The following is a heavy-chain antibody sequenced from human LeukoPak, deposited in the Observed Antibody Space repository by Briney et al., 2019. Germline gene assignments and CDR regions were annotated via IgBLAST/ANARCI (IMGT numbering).Heavy chain of an antibody. CDR1: GGSISNYY. CDR2: ISDSGSA. V-gene: IGHV4-59*12. J-gene: IGHJ4*02. Sequence: SETLSLTCTVSGGSISNYYWTWIRQPPGKGLEWVGHISDSGSANYNPSLKSRVTISGDTSKNQVSLNLTSVTAADTAVYYCARDGVNGVDYWGQGTLVTVSS. D-gene: IGHD3-3*01. CDR3: ARDGVNGVDY.